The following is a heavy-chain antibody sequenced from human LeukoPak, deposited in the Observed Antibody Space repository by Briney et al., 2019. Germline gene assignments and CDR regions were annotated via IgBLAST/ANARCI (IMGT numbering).Heavy chain of an antibody. CDR1: GYSFTSYW. V-gene: IGHV5-51*01. CDR3: ARYDCSGGSCAYYFDY. Sequence: PGESLKISCKGSGYSFTSYWIGWVRQMPGKGLEWMGIIYPGDSDTRYSPSFQGQVTISADKSISTAYLQWSSLKASDTAMNYCARYDCSGGSCAYYFDYWGQGTLVTVSS. D-gene: IGHD2-15*01. J-gene: IGHJ4*02. CDR2: IYPGDSDT.